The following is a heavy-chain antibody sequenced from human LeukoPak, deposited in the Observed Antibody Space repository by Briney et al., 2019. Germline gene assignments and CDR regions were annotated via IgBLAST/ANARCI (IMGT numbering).Heavy chain of an antibody. J-gene: IGHJ6*03. CDR3: ARVCSGWRRYYYYYMDV. CDR1: GGSISSSSYY. V-gene: IGHV4-39*01. D-gene: IGHD6-19*01. CDR2: IYYSGST. Sequence: SETLSLTCTVSGGSISSSSYYWGWIRQPPGKGLEWIGSIYYSGSTYYNPSLKSRVTISVDTSKNQFSLKLSSVTAADTAVYYCARVCSGWRRYYYYYMDVWGKGTTVTISS.